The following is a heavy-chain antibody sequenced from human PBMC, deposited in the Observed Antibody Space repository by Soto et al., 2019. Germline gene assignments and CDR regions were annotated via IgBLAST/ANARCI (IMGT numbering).Heavy chain of an antibody. CDR3: ARPRGRTSGVFES. CDR1: GGSFSGYY. J-gene: IGHJ3*02. CDR2: INHSGST. Sequence: SETLSLTCAVYGGSFSGYYWSWIRQPPGKGLEWIGEINHSGSTNYNPSLKSRVTISVDTSKNQLSLTLTSVTAADSAVYFCARPRGRTSGVFESWGQGTTVTVSS. V-gene: IGHV4-34*01. D-gene: IGHD3-10*01.